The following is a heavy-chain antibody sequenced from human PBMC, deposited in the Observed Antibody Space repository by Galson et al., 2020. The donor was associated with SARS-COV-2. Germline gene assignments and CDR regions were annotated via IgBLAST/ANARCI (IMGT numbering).Heavy chain of an antibody. Sequence: SQTLPLPCTVSDGSISSGGYYWTWLRQHPGQGLEWIGYIHYSRRPRYNPSLKSLLTISVDTSKNQFSLNLRSVSAADTAVYYCATTQVVRGWYDAFDIWGQGTMVTVSS. J-gene: IGHJ3*02. CDR3: ATTQVVRGWYDAFDI. D-gene: IGHD6-19*01. V-gene: IGHV4-31*01. CDR2: IHYSRRP. CDR1: DGSISSGGYY.